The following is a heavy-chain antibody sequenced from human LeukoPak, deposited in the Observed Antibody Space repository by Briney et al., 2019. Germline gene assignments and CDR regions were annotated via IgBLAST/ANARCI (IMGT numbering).Heavy chain of an antibody. CDR3: ARRYCSSTNCYALEY. Sequence: GGSLRLSCAASGFAFSTYSMIWVRQAPGKGLEWVSAITNTGSYIYYADSVKGRFTISRDNAKNSLYLQMNSLRGEDTAAYYCARRYCSSTNCYALEYWGQGTLVTVSS. CDR1: GFAFSTYS. V-gene: IGHV3-21*01. J-gene: IGHJ4*02. CDR2: ITNTGSYI. D-gene: IGHD2-2*01.